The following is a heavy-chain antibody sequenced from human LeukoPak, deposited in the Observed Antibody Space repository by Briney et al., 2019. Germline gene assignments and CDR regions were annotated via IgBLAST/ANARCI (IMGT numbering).Heavy chain of an antibody. D-gene: IGHD1-26*01. CDR1: GFAFSDYW. J-gene: IGHJ4*02. CDR3: ARVGTWELQRVFDF. CDR2: INREGNEK. Sequence: PGGSLRLSCATFGFAFSDYWMTWVRQVPGKGLEWVANINREGNEKYYVDSVKGRFTISRDNAKNSVDLQMDSLRVEDTAVYYCARVGTWELQRVFDFWVQGTLVTVSS. V-gene: IGHV3-7*01.